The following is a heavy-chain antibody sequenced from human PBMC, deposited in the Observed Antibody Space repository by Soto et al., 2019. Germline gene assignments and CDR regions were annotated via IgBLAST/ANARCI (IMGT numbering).Heavy chain of an antibody. J-gene: IGHJ4*02. Sequence: GGSLRLSCAASGFTFSSYAMSWVRQAPGKGLEWVSAISGSGGSTYYADSVKGRFTISRDNSKNTLYLQMNSLRAEDTAVYYCAKDRHLYYDFWSGYSYYFDYWGQGTLVTVS. CDR3: AKDRHLYYDFWSGYSYYFDY. V-gene: IGHV3-23*01. D-gene: IGHD3-3*01. CDR2: ISGSGGST. CDR1: GFTFSSYA.